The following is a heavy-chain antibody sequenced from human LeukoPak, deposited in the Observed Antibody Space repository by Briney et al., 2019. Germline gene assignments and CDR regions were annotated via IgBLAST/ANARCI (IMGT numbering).Heavy chain of an antibody. V-gene: IGHV5-51*01. CDR1: GYNFTNYW. Sequence: GESLKISCKGSGYNFTNYWIGWVRQMPGKGLEWMGIIYPGDSIPTYGPSFRGLVTISADRSISTAYLQWSSLKPSDTAIYYCALNTGRNAFEIWGQGTMVTVSS. J-gene: IGHJ3*02. D-gene: IGHD2/OR15-2a*01. CDR3: ALNTGRNAFEI. CDR2: IYPGDSIP.